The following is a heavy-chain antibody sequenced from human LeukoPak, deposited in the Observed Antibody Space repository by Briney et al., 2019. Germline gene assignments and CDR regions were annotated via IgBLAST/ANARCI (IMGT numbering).Heavy chain of an antibody. D-gene: IGHD4-17*01. CDR1: GFTFSSYA. CDR2: ITGSGGSA. V-gene: IGHV3-23*01. J-gene: IGHJ4*02. Sequence: GGSLRLSCAASGFTFSSYAMTWVRQAPGKGLEWVSAITGSGGSAYYTDSVKGRFTISRDNSKNTLYLHMNSLRAEDSAVYYCAKDPGATVTTDYWGQGTLVTVSS. CDR3: AKDPGATVTTDY.